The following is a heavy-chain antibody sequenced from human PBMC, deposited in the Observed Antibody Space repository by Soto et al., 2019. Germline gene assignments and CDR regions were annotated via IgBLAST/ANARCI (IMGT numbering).Heavy chain of an antibody. CDR3: AIGYGSGSYYARTFDP. CDR2: INHSGST. J-gene: IGHJ5*02. CDR1: GGSFSGYY. D-gene: IGHD3-10*01. V-gene: IGHV4-34*01. Sequence: QVQLQQWGAGLLKPSETLSLTCAVYGGSFSGYYWSWIRQPPGQGLEWIGEINHSGSTNYNPSLKSGVTVSVDTSKSQICLKLSSVTAAATTVYYCAIGYGSGSYYARTFDPLGQGTLVTVSS.